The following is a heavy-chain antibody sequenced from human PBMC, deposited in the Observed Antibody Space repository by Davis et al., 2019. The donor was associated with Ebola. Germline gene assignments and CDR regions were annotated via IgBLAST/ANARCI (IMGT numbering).Heavy chain of an antibody. CDR2: INPNSGGT. CDR1: GYTFTGYY. D-gene: IGHD6-13*01. J-gene: IGHJ6*03. CDR3: ASGIAAAGRRLWYYYYYMDV. V-gene: IGHV1-2*02. Sequence: ASVKVSCKASGYTFTGYYMHWVRQAPGQGLEWMGWINPNSGGTNYAQKLQGRVTMTTDTSTSTAYMELRSLRSDDTAVYYCASGIAAAGRRLWYYYYYMDVWGKGTTVTVSS.